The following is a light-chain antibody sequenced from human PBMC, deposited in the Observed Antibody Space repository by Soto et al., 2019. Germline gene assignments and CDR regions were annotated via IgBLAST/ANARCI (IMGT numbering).Light chain of an antibody. J-gene: IGKJ4*01. V-gene: IGKV1-39*01. CDR3: QQLRMYPST. Sequence: DIQMTQAPSSLSAFVGDSVTITFRASQSVISYVNWYQQRPGNAPKLLIYGAISLQGGVPSRFSGSGSGTDFALTITSLQAEDFATYYCQQLRMYPSTFGGGTKVDIK. CDR1: QSVISY. CDR2: GAI.